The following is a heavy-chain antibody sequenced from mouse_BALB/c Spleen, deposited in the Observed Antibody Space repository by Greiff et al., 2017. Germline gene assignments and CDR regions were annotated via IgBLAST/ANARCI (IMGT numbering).Heavy chain of an antibody. Sequence: VMLVESGPDLVAPSQSLSITCTVSGFSLTSYGVHWVRQPPGKGLEWLVVIWSDGSTTYNSALKSRLSISKDNSKSQVFLKMNSLQTDDTAMYYCARQYGNPYYYAMDYWGQGTSVTVSS. CDR2: IWSDGST. V-gene: IGHV2-6-2*01. J-gene: IGHJ4*01. D-gene: IGHD2-10*02. CDR1: GFSLTSYG. CDR3: ARQYGNPYYYAMDY.